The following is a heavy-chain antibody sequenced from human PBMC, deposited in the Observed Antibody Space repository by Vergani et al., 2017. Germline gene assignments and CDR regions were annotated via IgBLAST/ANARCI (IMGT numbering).Heavy chain of an antibody. Sequence: EVQLLESGGVLVQPGGSLSLSCAASGFSFSSNAMSWVRQAPGKGLEWVSVISDSADSTYYADSVKGRFTISRDNSKNTLHLQMNSLRAEDTAVYYCARDWLDIRDSSGYYADGAFDIWGQGTMVTVSS. CDR2: ISDSADST. CDR1: GFSFSSNA. CDR3: ARDWLDIRDSSGYYADGAFDI. J-gene: IGHJ3*02. D-gene: IGHD3-22*01. V-gene: IGHV3-23*01.